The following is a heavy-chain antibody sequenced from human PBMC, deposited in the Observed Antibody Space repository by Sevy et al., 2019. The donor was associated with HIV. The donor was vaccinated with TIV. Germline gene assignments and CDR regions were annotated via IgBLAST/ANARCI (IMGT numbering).Heavy chain of an antibody. CDR3: AGSLADYYYGIDD. CDR2: TYNNGRT. D-gene: IGHD3-10*01. Sequence: SETLSLTCTVSGASISSYYWSWIRQPPGKGLEWDGYTYNNGRTNYNPSPKTRVTIPVEPSKYQFSLKLIPVTAADTAVYYCAGSLADYYYGIDDWGQGTTVTVSS. CDR1: GASISSYY. J-gene: IGHJ6*02. V-gene: IGHV4-59*01.